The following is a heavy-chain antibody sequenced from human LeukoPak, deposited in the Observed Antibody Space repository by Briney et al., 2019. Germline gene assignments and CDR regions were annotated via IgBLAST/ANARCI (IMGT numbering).Heavy chain of an antibody. CDR2: IYYSGST. D-gene: IGHD5-12*01. CDR3: ASLRGYSGYDPFDY. J-gene: IGHJ4*02. Sequence: SETLSLTCTVTGGSISSGGYYWSWIRQHPGKGLEWIGYIYYSGSTYYNPSLKSRVTISVDTSKNQFSLKLSSVTAADTAVYYCASLRGYSGYDPFDYWGQGALVTVSS. V-gene: IGHV4-31*03. CDR1: GGSISSGGYY.